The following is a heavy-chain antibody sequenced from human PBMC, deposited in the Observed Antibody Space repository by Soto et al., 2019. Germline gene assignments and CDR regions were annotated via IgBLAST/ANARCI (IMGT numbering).Heavy chain of an antibody. Sequence: AAVKVSCKTSGYTFNIYGISGVRQSAFQWLDGMGCSNPNRGGTNYAQKFQGRATMTRETSISGAYMELNRLRSDDTAVYYCARDQSPSSGWHGMYVWGQGTTVPVSS. CDR2: SNPNRGGT. V-gene: IGHV1-2*02. CDR1: GYTFNIYG. CDR3: ARDQSPSSGWHGMYV. J-gene: IGHJ6*02. D-gene: IGHD6-19*01.